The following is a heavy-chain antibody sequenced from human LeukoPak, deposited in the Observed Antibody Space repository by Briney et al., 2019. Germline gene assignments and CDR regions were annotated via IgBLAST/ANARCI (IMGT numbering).Heavy chain of an antibody. CDR3: ARDYYDSSGYYYNAFDI. V-gene: IGHV4-59*01. D-gene: IGHD3-22*01. CDR2: IYYSGSS. J-gene: IGHJ3*02. Sequence: SETLSLTGTGSGGSISSYYWSWIRQPPGNGRKGMGYIYYSGSSNDNPSLKSRVTISVDTSKNQFSLKLSSVTAADTAVYYCARDYYDSSGYYYNAFDIWGQGTMVTVSS. CDR1: GGSISSYY.